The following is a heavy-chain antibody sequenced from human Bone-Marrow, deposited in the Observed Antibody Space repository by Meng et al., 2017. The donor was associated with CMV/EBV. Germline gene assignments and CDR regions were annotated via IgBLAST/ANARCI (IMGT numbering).Heavy chain of an antibody. CDR2: TYSGGDT. CDR1: GFTFSSYA. D-gene: IGHD4-23*01. J-gene: IGHJ4*02. V-gene: IGHV3-66*02. Sequence: GESLKISCAASGFTFSSYAMSWVRQAPGKGLEWVSITYSGGDTYYADSVKGRFTISRDSSKNTVYLQMNSLTPEDTAVYYCAGSTVVNVGGFWGRGSLVTVSS. CDR3: AGSTVVNVGGF.